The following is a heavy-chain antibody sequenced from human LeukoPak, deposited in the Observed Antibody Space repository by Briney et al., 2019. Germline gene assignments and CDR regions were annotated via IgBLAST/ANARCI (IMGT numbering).Heavy chain of an antibody. CDR3: ARDDLEYTVHYGMDV. CDR1: GVSISSYY. J-gene: IGHJ6*02. D-gene: IGHD2/OR15-2a*01. Sequence: SETLSLTCSVSGVSISSYYWSWIRQPAGKGLEWIGRIHNSGSTNYNPSLRSRVTMSVDTSKNQISLKLTSVTAADTAVYYCARDDLEYTVHYGMDVWGQGTTVTVSS. CDR2: IHNSGST. V-gene: IGHV4-4*07.